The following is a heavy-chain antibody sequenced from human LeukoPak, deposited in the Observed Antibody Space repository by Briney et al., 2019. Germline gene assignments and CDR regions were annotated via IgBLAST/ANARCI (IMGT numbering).Heavy chain of an antibody. CDR1: GFTFSSYW. D-gene: IGHD5-12*01. V-gene: IGHV3-7*02. CDR2: IKQDGSQK. J-gene: IGHJ4*02. Sequence: PGESLRLSCAASGFTFSSYWMSWVRQAPGKGLEWVANIKQDGSQKYYVDSVKGRFTISRDNAKNSLYLQMNSLRAEDTAVYHCARYSGTGNFDYWGQGTLVTLSA. CDR3: ARYSGTGNFDY.